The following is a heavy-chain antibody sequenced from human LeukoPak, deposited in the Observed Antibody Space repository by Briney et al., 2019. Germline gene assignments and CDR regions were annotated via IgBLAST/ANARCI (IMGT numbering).Heavy chain of an antibody. V-gene: IGHV3-74*01. CDR3: ASGELDSLYYFDY. CDR2: IHGDGIST. J-gene: IGHJ4*02. D-gene: IGHD1-1*01. CDR1: GFTFSTYL. Sequence: GGSLRLSCAASGFTFSTYLMHWVRQAPGKGLVWVSRIHGDGISTTYADSVKGRFTISRDNAKNTLYLQMSSLRAEDTAVYFCASGELDSLYYFDYWGQGTLVTVSS.